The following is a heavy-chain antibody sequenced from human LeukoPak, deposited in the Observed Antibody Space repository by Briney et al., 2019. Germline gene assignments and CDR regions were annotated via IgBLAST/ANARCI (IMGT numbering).Heavy chain of an antibody. J-gene: IGHJ4*02. V-gene: IGHV1-46*03. D-gene: IGHD1-7*01. CDR1: GYTFTSYY. CDR3: ARETSITGTTDY. CDR2: INPSGGST. Sequence: ASVKVSCKESGYTFTSYYMHWVRQAPGQGLEWMGIINPSGGSTSYAQKFQGRVTMTRDTSTSTVYMELSSLRSEDTAVYYCARETSITGTTDYWGQGTLVTVSS.